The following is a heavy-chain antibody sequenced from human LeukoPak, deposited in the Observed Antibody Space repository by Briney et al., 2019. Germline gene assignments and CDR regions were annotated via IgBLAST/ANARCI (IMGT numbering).Heavy chain of an antibody. J-gene: IGHJ4*02. D-gene: IGHD3-22*01. V-gene: IGHV3-23*01. Sequence: GGSLRLSCAASEFRFSSYVMSWIRQAPGKGLEWVSGISGSGYTTHYADSVKGRFTISRDNSKNTLYLQMNSLRAEDTAVYYCAKGPPGPTMILVWGQGTLVTVSS. CDR3: AKGPPGPTMILV. CDR1: EFRFSSYV. CDR2: ISGSGYTT.